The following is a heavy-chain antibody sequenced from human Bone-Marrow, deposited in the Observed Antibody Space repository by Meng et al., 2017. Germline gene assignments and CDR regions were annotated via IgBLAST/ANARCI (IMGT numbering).Heavy chain of an antibody. CDR3: ARCLAGCDY. J-gene: IGHJ4*02. CDR1: AYTSTTYD. V-gene: IGHV1-8*01. Sequence: QVQRVKAGAEEKKPGASVKVSCKASAYTSTTYDINWVRQAARQGLEWMGYMNPGSGITGLAQKFQGRLSMTSDTSISTAYMELSDLISEDTAMYYCARCLAGCDYWGQGTLVTVSS. D-gene: IGHD6-19*01. CDR2: MNPGSGIT.